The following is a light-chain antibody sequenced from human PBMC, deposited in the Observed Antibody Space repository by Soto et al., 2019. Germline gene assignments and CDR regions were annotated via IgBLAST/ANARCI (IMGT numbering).Light chain of an antibody. V-gene: IGKV1-9*01. CDR1: QDTNTY. CDR2: AAS. Sequence: DIQLTQSPPFLSASVGDRVTITCRASQDTNTYLAWYQQKPGKAPKLLIYAASNLQSGVPSRFSGSGFGTEFTLAINSLQPEDSATYYCQHLTNFPYSFGQGIKLEMK. J-gene: IGKJ2*03. CDR3: QHLTNFPYS.